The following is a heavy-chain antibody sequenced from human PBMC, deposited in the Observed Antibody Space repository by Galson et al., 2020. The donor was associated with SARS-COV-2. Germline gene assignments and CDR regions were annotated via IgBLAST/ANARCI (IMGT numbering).Heavy chain of an antibody. Sequence: ASVKVSCKVSGYTLTALSMHWVRQAPGKGLEWMGCFDPEDGETNYAQKFQGRVTMTEDTSTDTAYMELSSLRSEDTAVYYCATVPGYCSSTSCGWFDPGGQRTLVAVSS. CDR1: GYTLTALS. D-gene: IGHD2-2*01. V-gene: IGHV1-24*01. CDR3: ATVPGYCSSTSCGWFDP. J-gene: IGHJ5*02. CDR2: FDPEDGET.